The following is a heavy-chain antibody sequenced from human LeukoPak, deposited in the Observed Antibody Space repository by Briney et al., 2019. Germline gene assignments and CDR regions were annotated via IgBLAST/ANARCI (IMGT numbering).Heavy chain of an antibody. Sequence: PSETLSLTCTVSGGSISSYYWSWIRQPAGKGLEWIGRIYTSGSTNYNPSLKSRVTISVDKSKNQFSLKLRSVTAADTAVYYCASNSLYCNSTSCYALGYWGQGTLVTVSS. D-gene: IGHD2-2*01. CDR3: ASNSLYCNSTSCYALGY. CDR1: GGSISSYY. J-gene: IGHJ4*02. CDR2: IYTSGST. V-gene: IGHV4-4*07.